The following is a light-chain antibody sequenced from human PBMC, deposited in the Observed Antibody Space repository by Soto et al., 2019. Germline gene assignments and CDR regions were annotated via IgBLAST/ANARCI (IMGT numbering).Light chain of an antibody. CDR3: CSYAGSSTYV. V-gene: IGLV2-23*02. CDR2: EVS. Sequence: QSVLTQPASVSGSPGQSITISCTGTSSDVGSYNLFSWYQQHPGKAPKLMIYEVSKRPSGVSNRFSGSKSVNTASLTISGLQAEDEADYYCCSYAGSSTYVFGTGTKVTVL. CDR1: SSDVGSYNL. J-gene: IGLJ1*01.